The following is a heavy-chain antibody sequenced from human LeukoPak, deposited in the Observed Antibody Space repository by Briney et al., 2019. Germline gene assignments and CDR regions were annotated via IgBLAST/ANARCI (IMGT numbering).Heavy chain of an antibody. V-gene: IGHV1-18*01. CDR1: GYTFTSYG. CDR3: ARDTVTTENWFDP. D-gene: IGHD4-17*01. Sequence: ASVTVSFKASGYTFTSYGISWVRQAPGQELEWMGWISAYNGNTNYAQKLQGRVTMTTDTSTSTAYMELRSLRSDDTAVYYCARDTVTTENWFDPWGQGTLVTVSS. CDR2: ISAYNGNT. J-gene: IGHJ5*02.